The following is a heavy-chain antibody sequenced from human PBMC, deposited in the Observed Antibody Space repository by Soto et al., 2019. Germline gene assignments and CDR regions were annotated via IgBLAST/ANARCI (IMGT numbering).Heavy chain of an antibody. V-gene: IGHV3-53*01. D-gene: IGHD2-21*02. CDR3: AREGGYGGDSGHWYFDL. Sequence: GGSLRLSCAASGFTVSSNYMSWVRQAPGKGLEWVSVFYSGGSTYYADSVKGRFTISRDYSKNTLYLQMNSLRAEDTAVYYCAREGGYGGDSGHWYFDLWGSGTLVTVS. CDR2: FYSGGST. CDR1: GFTVSSNY. J-gene: IGHJ2*01.